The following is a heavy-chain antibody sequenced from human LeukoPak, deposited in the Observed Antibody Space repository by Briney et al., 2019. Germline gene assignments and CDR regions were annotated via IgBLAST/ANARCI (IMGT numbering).Heavy chain of an antibody. D-gene: IGHD5-18*01. Sequence: GGSLRLSCAASGFTFSSYGMHCVRQAPGKGLEWVAVISYDGSNKYYADSVKGRFTISRDNSKNTLYLQMNSLRAEDTAVYYCAKSYGYYFDYWGQGTLVTVSS. J-gene: IGHJ4*02. V-gene: IGHV3-30*18. CDR3: AKSYGYYFDY. CDR2: ISYDGSNK. CDR1: GFTFSSYG.